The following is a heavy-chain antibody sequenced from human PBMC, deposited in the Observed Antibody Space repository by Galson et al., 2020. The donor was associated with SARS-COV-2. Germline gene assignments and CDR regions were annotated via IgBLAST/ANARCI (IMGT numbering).Heavy chain of an antibody. Sequence: GGSLRLSCAASGFTFSTYSMNWVRQAPGKGLEWVSYISSSSGTICYADSVKGRFTISRDNAKNSLYLQMNSLRDEDTAVYYCAREGVGTISGVDYWGQGTLVTVSS. CDR1: GFTFSTYS. V-gene: IGHV3-48*02. J-gene: IGHJ4*02. CDR3: AREGVGTISGVDY. D-gene: IGHD3-10*01. CDR2: ISSSSGTI.